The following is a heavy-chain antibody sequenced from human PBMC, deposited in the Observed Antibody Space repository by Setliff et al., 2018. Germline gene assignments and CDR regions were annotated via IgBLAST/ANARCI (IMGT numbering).Heavy chain of an antibody. D-gene: IGHD3-22*01. V-gene: IGHV1-69*05. Sequence: SVKVSCKASGDTFRSYGISWVRQAPGQVLEWMGGTIPMFGSTSYAQKFQGRFTIITDESTTTAYVEVRSLRSDDTAVYYCARGRDPAYYYDSGGYYWDYWGQGTLVTVSS. CDR1: GDTFRSYG. J-gene: IGHJ4*02. CDR2: TIPMFGST. CDR3: ARGRDPAYYYDSGGYYWDY.